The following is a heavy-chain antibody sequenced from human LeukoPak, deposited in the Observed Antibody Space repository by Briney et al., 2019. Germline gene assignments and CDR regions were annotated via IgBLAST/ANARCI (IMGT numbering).Heavy chain of an antibody. CDR1: GFTFSKFW. J-gene: IGHJ4*02. CDR3: ARTGPFDY. V-gene: IGHV3-7*04. Sequence: GGSLRLSCAASGFTFSKFWTTWVRQAPGKGLDWVANIKQDGSEKYYVDSVEGRFTISRDNAKNSLYLQMNSLRAEDTAVYYCARTGPFDYWGQGTLVTVSS. D-gene: IGHD1-14*01. CDR2: IKQDGSEK.